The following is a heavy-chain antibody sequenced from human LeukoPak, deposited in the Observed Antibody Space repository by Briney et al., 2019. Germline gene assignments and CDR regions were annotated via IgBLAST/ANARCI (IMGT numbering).Heavy chain of an antibody. CDR1: GYTFTGYY. Sequence: ASVKVSCKASGYTFTGYYMHWVRQAPGQGLEWMGWINPNSGGTNYAQKFQGRVTMTRDTSISTAYMELSRLRSDDTAVYYCARDLEGDIVVVPAAIPPRPHYYYYYMDVWGKGTTVTVSS. CDR2: INPNSGGT. D-gene: IGHD2-2*02. J-gene: IGHJ6*03. CDR3: ARDLEGDIVVVPAAIPPRPHYYYYYMDV. V-gene: IGHV1-2*02.